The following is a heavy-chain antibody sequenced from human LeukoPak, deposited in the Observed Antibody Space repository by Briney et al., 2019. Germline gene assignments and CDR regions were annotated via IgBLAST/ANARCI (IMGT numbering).Heavy chain of an antibody. J-gene: IGHJ6*03. CDR1: GFTFSSYA. Sequence: PGGSLRLSCAASGFTFSSYAMSWVRQAPGKGLEWVSAISGSGGSTYYADSVKGRFIISRDNSKNTLYLQRNSLRAEDTAVYYRAKTSGPTPYYYYMDVWGKGDTVTVSS. CDR2: ISGSGGST. CDR3: AKTSGPTPYYYYMDV. D-gene: IGHD3-10*01. V-gene: IGHV3-23*01.